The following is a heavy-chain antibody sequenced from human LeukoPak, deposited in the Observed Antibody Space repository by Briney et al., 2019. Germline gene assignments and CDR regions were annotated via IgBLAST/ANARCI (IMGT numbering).Heavy chain of an antibody. CDR3: ARSYGSGRYYYYYYYMDV. CDR1: GYTFTSYD. Sequence: ASVKVSCKASGYTFTSYDINWVRQAPGQGLEWMGWISAYNGNTNYAQKLQGRVTMTTDTSTSTAYMELRSLRSDDTAVYYCARSYGSGRYYYYYYYMDVWGKGTTVTISS. V-gene: IGHV1-18*01. D-gene: IGHD3-10*01. CDR2: ISAYNGNT. J-gene: IGHJ6*03.